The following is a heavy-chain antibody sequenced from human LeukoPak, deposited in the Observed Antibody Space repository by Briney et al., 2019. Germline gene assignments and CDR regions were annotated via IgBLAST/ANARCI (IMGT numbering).Heavy chain of an antibody. J-gene: IGHJ5*02. Sequence: GASVKVSCKVSGYTLTELSMHWVRQAPGKGLEWMGGFDPEDGETIYAQKFQGRVTMTEDTSTDTAYMELSSLRSEDTAVYYCATGNGSSWYPLTDNWFDPWGQGTRVTVSS. CDR3: ATGNGSSWYPLTDNWFDP. D-gene: IGHD6-13*01. CDR1: GYTLTELS. V-gene: IGHV1-24*01. CDR2: FDPEDGET.